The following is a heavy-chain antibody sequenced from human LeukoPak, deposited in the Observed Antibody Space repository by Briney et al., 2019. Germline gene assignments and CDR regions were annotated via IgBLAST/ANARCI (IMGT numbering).Heavy chain of an antibody. CDR3: KDSSSPTQDAFDI. V-gene: IGHV3-7*01. Sequence: GGSLRLSCAASGFTFSSYSMNWVRQAPGKGLEWVANIKQDGSEKYYVDSVKGRFTISRDNAKNSLYLQMNSLRAEDTAVYYCKDSSSPTQDAFDIWGQGTMVTVSS. J-gene: IGHJ3*02. CDR1: GFTFSSYS. CDR2: IKQDGSEK. D-gene: IGHD6-13*01.